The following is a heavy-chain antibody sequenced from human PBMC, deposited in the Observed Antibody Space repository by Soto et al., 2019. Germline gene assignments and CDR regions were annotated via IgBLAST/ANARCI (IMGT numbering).Heavy chain of an antibody. CDR1: GGSIDNSHSF. Sequence: SETLSLTCDVSGGSIDNSHSFWGWVRQPPGRGLEFLGSVYYSGGTYYNPSLKSRVTVSVDTSKNQFSLKLSSVTAADTAVYYCARSPGVLLWFGELLRGQIWFDPWGQGTLVTVSS. J-gene: IGHJ5*02. CDR2: VYYSGGT. D-gene: IGHD3-10*01. CDR3: ARSPGVLLWFGELLRGQIWFDP. V-gene: IGHV4-39*01.